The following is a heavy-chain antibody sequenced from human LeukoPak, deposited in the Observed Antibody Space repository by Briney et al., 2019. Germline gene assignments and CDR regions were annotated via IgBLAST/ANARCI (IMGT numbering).Heavy chain of an antibody. J-gene: IGHJ4*02. D-gene: IGHD2-15*01. Sequence: PGGSLRLSCAVSGFTFYTYAMTWVRQAPGKGLEWVSSISGSGDNTYYADSVKGRFTVSRDNSKNTLYLQMNSLRAEDTAVYYCAKTPGDCTGGTCYSFDYWGQGSLVTVSS. CDR2: ISGSGDNT. V-gene: IGHV3-23*01. CDR3: AKTPGDCTGGTCYSFDY. CDR1: GFTFYTYA.